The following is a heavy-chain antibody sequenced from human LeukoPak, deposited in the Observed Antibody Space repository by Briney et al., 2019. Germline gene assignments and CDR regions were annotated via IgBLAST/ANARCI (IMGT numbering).Heavy chain of an antibody. J-gene: IGHJ4*02. Sequence: SETLSLTCAVYGGSFSGYYWSWIRQPPGKGLEWIGEINHSGSTNYNPSLKSRVTISVDTSKNQFSLKLSSVTAADTAVYYCAREAQQPFDYWGQGTLVTVSS. D-gene: IGHD6-13*01. CDR1: GGSFSGYY. CDR3: AREAQQPFDY. CDR2: INHSGST. V-gene: IGHV4-34*01.